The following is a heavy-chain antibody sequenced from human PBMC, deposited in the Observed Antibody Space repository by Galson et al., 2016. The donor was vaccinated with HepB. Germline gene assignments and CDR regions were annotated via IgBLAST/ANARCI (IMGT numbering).Heavy chain of an antibody. Sequence: SETLSLTCGVFGGSLSGFYWYWIRQPPGKGLEWIGEISHHGGTKYNSSLKSQVSMSVGTSRTEMSLRLTSVTAADTAVYFCGLFRSGTHYRGQGTLVTVS. V-gene: IGHV4-34*01. D-gene: IGHD3-3*01. CDR1: GGSLSGFY. J-gene: IGHJ4*02. CDR2: ISHHGGT. CDR3: GLFRSGTHY.